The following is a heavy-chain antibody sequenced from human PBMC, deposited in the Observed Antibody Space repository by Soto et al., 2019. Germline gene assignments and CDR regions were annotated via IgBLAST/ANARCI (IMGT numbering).Heavy chain of an antibody. V-gene: IGHV3-23*01. CDR1: GFTFRSYA. CDR3: VKEMAEAGKGWFDS. CDR2: ITGGRTRT. D-gene: IGHD6-19*01. Sequence: PGESLKISCAASGFTFRSYAMSWVRQAPGKGLEWVSAITGGRTRTFYADSVKGRFTIYRDDSKNTLFLQMNSLRAEDTAVYHCVKEMAEAGKGWFDSWGQGALVTVSS. J-gene: IGHJ5*01.